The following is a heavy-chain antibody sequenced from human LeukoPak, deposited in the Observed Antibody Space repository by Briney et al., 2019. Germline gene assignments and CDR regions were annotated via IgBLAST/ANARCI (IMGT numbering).Heavy chain of an antibody. V-gene: IGHV1-8*01. Sequence: GASVKVSCKASGYTFTSYDINWVRQATGQGLEWMGWMNPNSGNTGYAQKLQGRVTMTTDTSTSTAYMELRSLRSDDTAVYYCARDKDYDFWSGYRFEYWGQGTLVTVSS. J-gene: IGHJ4*02. CDR2: MNPNSGNT. D-gene: IGHD3-3*01. CDR3: ARDKDYDFWSGYRFEY. CDR1: GYTFTSYD.